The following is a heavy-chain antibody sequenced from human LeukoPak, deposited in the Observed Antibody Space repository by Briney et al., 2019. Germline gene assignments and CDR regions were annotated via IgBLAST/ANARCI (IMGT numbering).Heavy chain of an antibody. CDR3: AREWQGGIAAAGTRIEGDY. CDR2: IKQDGSEK. V-gene: IGHV3-7*01. CDR1: GFSVSGYW. J-gene: IGHJ4*02. Sequence: GGSLRLSCAVSGFSVSGYWMTWVRQAPGKGLEWVANIKQDGSEKNYVDSVEGRFNISRDNAENSLFLQMNSLRVEDTAVYYCAREWQGGIAAAGTRIEGDYWGQGTLVAVSS. D-gene: IGHD6-13*01.